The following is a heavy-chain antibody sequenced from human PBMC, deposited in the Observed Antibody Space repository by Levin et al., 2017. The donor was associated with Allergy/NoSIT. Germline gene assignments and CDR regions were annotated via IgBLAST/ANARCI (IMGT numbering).Heavy chain of an antibody. CDR2: TYYRSKWYF. J-gene: IGHJ4*02. V-gene: IGHV6-1*01. CDR3: ARDYRTAAAAGLLDY. Sequence: SQTLSLTCAISGDRVSSHSAAWNWIRQSPSRGLEWLGRTYYRSKWYFDYAVTVKSRITINPDTSKNQFSLQLDSVTPEDTAVYYCARDYRTAAAAGLLDYWGQGTLVTVSS. D-gene: IGHD6-13*01. CDR1: GDRVSSHSAA.